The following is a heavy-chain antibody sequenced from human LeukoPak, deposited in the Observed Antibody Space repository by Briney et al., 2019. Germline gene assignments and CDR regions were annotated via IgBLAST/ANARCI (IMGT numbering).Heavy chain of an antibody. J-gene: IGHJ3*02. D-gene: IGHD1-1*01. Sequence: PSETLSLTCTVSGGSICSSSDYWGWIRQPPGKGLGWIGSINYSGSTYYNPSLKSRVTVTVDTSKNQFSLKLSSVTAADTAVDYCARNVPSPSHHCDIWGQGTMVTVSS. CDR2: INYSGST. CDR3: ARNVPSPSHHCDI. CDR1: GGSICSSSDY. V-gene: IGHV4-39*01.